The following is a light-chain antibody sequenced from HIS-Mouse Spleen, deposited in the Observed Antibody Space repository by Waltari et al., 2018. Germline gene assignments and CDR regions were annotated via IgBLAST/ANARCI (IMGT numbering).Light chain of an antibody. J-gene: IGLJ3*02. Sequence: SSELTQDPAVSVALGQTVRITCQGESLRSYYAIWYQQKPGQAPVLVIYGKNNRPSGIPDRFSGSSSGNTASLTITGAQAEDEADYYCNSRDSSGNHLVFGGGTKLTVL. CDR2: GKN. CDR3: NSRDSSGNHLV. V-gene: IGLV3-19*01. CDR1: SLRSYY.